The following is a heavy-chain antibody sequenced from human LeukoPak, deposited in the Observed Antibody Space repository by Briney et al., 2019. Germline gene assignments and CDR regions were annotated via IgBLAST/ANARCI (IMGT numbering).Heavy chain of an antibody. CDR3: ARDLGYDSSGYYFDTFDY. D-gene: IGHD3-22*01. Sequence: VASVKVSCKASGYTFTGYYMHWVRQAPGQGLEWMGWINPNSGGTNYAQKFQGRVTMTRDTSISTAYMELSRLRSDDTAVYYCARDLGYDSSGYYFDTFDYWGQGTLVTVSS. CDR1: GYTFTGYY. CDR2: INPNSGGT. V-gene: IGHV1-2*02. J-gene: IGHJ4*02.